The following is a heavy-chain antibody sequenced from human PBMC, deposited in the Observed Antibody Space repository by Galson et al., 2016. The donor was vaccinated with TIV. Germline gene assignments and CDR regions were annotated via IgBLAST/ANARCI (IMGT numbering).Heavy chain of an antibody. CDR3: ARDRSGYTYGYESAYVDL. D-gene: IGHD5-18*01. CDR2: ISSGRSSTI. Sequence: SLRLSCAASGFTFSGYSMDWVRQAPGKGLEWLSYISSGRSSTIHYADSVKGRFTISRDNARNSLHLQMTSLRAEDTAVYYCARDRSGYTYGYESAYVDLWGRGTLVVVSS. V-gene: IGHV3-48*01. CDR1: GFTFSGYS. J-gene: IGHJ2*01.